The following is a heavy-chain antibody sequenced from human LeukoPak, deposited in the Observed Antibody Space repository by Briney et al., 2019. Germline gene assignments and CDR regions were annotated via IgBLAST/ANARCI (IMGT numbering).Heavy chain of an antibody. Sequence: RGSLRLSYAACGFTLSGSAMSWVRQAPGEGLEWVSLMSYSGANSYYTDSVRGRFTISRDNSKDTLFLQMNSLRAEDKAIYYCARDMQLSTWGLGTMVTVSS. V-gene: IGHV3-23*01. D-gene: IGHD3-16*02. CDR1: GFTLSGSA. CDR2: MSYSGANS. J-gene: IGHJ3*01. CDR3: ARDMQLST.